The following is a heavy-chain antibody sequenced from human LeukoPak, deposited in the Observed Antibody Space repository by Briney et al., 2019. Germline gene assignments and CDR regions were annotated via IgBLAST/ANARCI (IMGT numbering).Heavy chain of an antibody. CDR2: IYSSGST. D-gene: IGHD3-16*01. V-gene: IGHV4-4*07. Sequence: SETLSLTCTVSGGSIDDYYWSWTRQSAGKGLEWIGRIYSSGSTKYNPSLQSRVTMSVDTSKNQVSLKLSSVTAADTAVYYCASLWGSRHEYWGRGTLVTVSS. CDR3: ASLWGSRHEY. CDR1: GGSIDDYY. J-gene: IGHJ4*02.